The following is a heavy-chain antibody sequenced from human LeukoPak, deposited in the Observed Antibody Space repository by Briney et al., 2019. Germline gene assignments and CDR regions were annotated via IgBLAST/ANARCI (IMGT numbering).Heavy chain of an antibody. CDR1: GYTFTSYG. Sequence: ALVKVSCKASGYTFTSYGISWVRQAPGQGLEWMGWISAYNGNTNYAQKLQGRVTMTTDTSTSTAYMELRSLRSDDTAVYYCARTHYDILTGYYNVPYYFDYWGQGTLVTVSS. CDR3: ARTHYDILTGYYNVPYYFDY. V-gene: IGHV1-18*01. D-gene: IGHD3-9*01. J-gene: IGHJ4*02. CDR2: ISAYNGNT.